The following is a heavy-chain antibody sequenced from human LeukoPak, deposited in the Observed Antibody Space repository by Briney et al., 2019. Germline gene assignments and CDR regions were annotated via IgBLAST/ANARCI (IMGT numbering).Heavy chain of an antibody. CDR3: ARGVLMVYAILFDP. Sequence: SETLSLTCTVSGGPMSTYYWSWIRQPPGKGLEWIGYIHYSGSINHNPSLKSRVTISIDTSKNKFSLTLSSVTAADTAVYYCARGVLMVYAILFDPWGQGTLVTVSS. V-gene: IGHV4-59*01. D-gene: IGHD2-8*01. CDR2: IHYSGSI. J-gene: IGHJ5*02. CDR1: GGPMSTYY.